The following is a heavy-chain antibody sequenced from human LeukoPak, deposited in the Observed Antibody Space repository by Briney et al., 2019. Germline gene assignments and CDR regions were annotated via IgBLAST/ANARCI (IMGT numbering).Heavy chain of an antibody. CDR1: GFTLSSYS. CDR3: ARDGYSSSSGTFDY. D-gene: IGHD6-13*01. V-gene: IGHV3-53*01. CDR2: IYSGGST. J-gene: IGHJ4*02. Sequence: GGSLRLSCAASGFTLSSYSMHWVRQAPGKGLEWVSVIYSGGSTYYADSVKGRFTISRDNSKNTLYLQMNSLRAEDTAVYYCARDGYSSSSGTFDYWGQGTLVTVSS.